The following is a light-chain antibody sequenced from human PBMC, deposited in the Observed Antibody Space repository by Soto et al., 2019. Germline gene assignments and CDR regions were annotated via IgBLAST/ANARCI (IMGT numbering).Light chain of an antibody. CDR1: SSDVGSYNL. CDR2: EGS. V-gene: IGLV2-23*01. Sequence: QSALTQPASVSGSPGQSITISCTGTSSDVGSYNLVSWYQQHPGKAPKLMIYEGSKRPSGVSNRFSGSKSGNAASLTISGRLAEDEADYYCCSYAGGSTLVFGGGTKLTVL. CDR3: CSYAGGSTLV. J-gene: IGLJ2*01.